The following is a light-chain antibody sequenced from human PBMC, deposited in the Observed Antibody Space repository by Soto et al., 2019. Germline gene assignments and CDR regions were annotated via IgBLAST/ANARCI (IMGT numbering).Light chain of an antibody. V-gene: IGLV2-8*01. CDR1: SSDVGAYIF. CDR2: DVN. Sequence: QSVLTQPPSASGSPGQSVTISCTGTSSDVGAYIFVSWYQQHPGKAPKLMVYDVNRRPPGVPDRFFGSKSGTSASLAITGLQAEDEAEYYCQSYDSRLSAYVFGSGTKLTVL. J-gene: IGLJ1*01. CDR3: QSYDSRLSAYV.